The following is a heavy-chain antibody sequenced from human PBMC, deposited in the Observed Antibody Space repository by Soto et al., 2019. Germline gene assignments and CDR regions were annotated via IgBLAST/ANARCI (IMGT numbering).Heavy chain of an antibody. CDR1: GYTFTNFG. CDR3: ARGGPPFAY. Sequence: ASVKVSCKASGYTFTNFGISWVRQAPGQGLEWMGWISAYNGNTNYAQKFQGRVTMTTDTSTSTAYMEERSLIFAATAVFYYARGGPPFAYWGQGTLVTVSS. J-gene: IGHJ4*02. D-gene: IGHD3-16*01. CDR2: ISAYNGNT. V-gene: IGHV1-18*01.